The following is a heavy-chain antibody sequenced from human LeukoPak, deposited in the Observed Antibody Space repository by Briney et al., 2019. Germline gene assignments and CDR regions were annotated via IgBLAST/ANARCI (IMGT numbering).Heavy chain of an antibody. CDR2: ISSSGSTI. CDR1: GFTFSDYY. J-gene: IGHJ5*02. D-gene: IGHD6-13*01. V-gene: IGHV3-11*01. CDR3: ARDKGMACWFDP. Sequence: GGSLRLSCAASGFTFSDYYMSWIRQAPGKGLEWVSYISSSGSTIYYADSVKGRFTISRDNSKNSLYLQMNSLRAEDTAVYYGARDKGMACWFDPWGQGTLVTVSS.